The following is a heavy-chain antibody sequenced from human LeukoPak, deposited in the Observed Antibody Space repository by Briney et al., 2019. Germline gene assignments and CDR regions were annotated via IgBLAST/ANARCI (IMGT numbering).Heavy chain of an antibody. V-gene: IGHV4-34*01. Sequence: PSETLSLTCAVYGGSFSGYYWSWIRQPPGKGLEWIGEINHSGSTNYNPSLKSRVTISVDTSKNQFSLKLSSVTAADTAVYYCARGGGDWFEFDYWGQGTLVTVSS. D-gene: IGHD3-9*01. CDR2: INHSGST. CDR3: ARGGGDWFEFDY. CDR1: GGSFSGYY. J-gene: IGHJ4*02.